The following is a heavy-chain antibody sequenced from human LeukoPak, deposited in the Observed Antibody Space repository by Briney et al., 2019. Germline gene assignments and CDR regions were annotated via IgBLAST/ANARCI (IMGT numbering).Heavy chain of an antibody. D-gene: IGHD6-19*01. CDR3: ARHEDAQQWLAYFDY. V-gene: IGHV3-30-3*01. CDR1: GFTFSSYA. J-gene: IGHJ4*02. Sequence: PGRSLRLSCAASGFTFSSYAMHWVRQAPGKGLEWVAVISYDGSNKYYADSVKGRFTISRDNSKNTLYLQMNSLRAEDTAVYYCARHEDAQQWLAYFDYWGQGTLVTVSS. CDR2: ISYDGSNK.